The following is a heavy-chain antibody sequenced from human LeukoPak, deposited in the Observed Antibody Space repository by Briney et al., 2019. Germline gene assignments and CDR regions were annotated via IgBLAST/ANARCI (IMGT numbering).Heavy chain of an antibody. Sequence: SQTLSLTCAISGDSVSTTTSIWNWIGQSPSRGLEWLGRTYYRSKWNYDYADSVKSRITISPDTSENQFSLQLQFVTPEDSAVYYCARRRHANNGVDVWGQGTTVTVSS. CDR1: GDSVSTTTSI. CDR3: ARRRHANNGVDV. J-gene: IGHJ6*02. CDR2: TYYRSKWNY. V-gene: IGHV6-1*01.